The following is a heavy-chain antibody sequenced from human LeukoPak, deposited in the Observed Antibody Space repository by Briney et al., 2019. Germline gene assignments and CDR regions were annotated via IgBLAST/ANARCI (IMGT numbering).Heavy chain of an antibody. D-gene: IGHD1-26*01. Sequence: SETLSLTCTVSGGSISSYYWSWIRQPPGKGLEWIGYIYYSGSTNYNPSLKSRVTISVDTSKNQFSLKLSSVTAADTAVYYCAREGGIIFDYWGQGTLVTVSS. CDR3: AREGGIIFDY. J-gene: IGHJ4*02. V-gene: IGHV4-59*01. CDR1: GGSISSYY. CDR2: IYYSGST.